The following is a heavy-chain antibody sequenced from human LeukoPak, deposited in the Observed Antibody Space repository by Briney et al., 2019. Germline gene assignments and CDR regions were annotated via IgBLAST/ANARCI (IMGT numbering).Heavy chain of an antibody. V-gene: IGHV3-23*01. J-gene: IGHJ4*02. CDR2: ISGSGGST. Sequence: PGGSLRLSCAASGFTFSSYAMSWVRQAPGKGLEWVSAISGSGGSTYYADSVKGRFTISRDNSKNTLYLQMNSLRAEDTAVYYCAKLGYSSGYYYYFDYWGQGTLATVSS. CDR3: AKLGYSSGYYYYFDY. D-gene: IGHD3-22*01. CDR1: GFTFSSYA.